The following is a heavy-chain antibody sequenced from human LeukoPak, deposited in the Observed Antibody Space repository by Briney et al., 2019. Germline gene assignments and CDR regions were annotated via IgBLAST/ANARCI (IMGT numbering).Heavy chain of an antibody. D-gene: IGHD6-13*01. CDR2: ISGSGSPM. V-gene: IGHV3-48*03. CDR1: GFTVSSNY. Sequence: GGSLRLSCAASGFTVSSNYMNWVRQAPGKGLEWVSSISGSGSPMHYADSVKGRFIISRDNAKASVSLQMNSLRAEDTAVYFCARDRGISAGSDFDYWGQGTLVTVSS. CDR3: ARDRGISAGSDFDY. J-gene: IGHJ4*02.